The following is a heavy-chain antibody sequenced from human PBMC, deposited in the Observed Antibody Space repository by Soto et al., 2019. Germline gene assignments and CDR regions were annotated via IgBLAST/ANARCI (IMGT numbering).Heavy chain of an antibody. V-gene: IGHV4-30-2*01. CDR1: GDCSRSSGFS. J-gene: IGHJ6*02. D-gene: IGHD3-10*01. Sequence: KASETLSLTCSVSGDCSRSSGFSWSWIRQPPGKGLEWIGCIYPTGTTSHNPSLKNRVTISVNRSKNQFSLKLTSVTAADSAIYYCVRDRGGASGNYYQSLGMDVWGRGTTVTVS. CDR3: VRDRGGASGNYYQSLGMDV. CDR2: IYPTGTT.